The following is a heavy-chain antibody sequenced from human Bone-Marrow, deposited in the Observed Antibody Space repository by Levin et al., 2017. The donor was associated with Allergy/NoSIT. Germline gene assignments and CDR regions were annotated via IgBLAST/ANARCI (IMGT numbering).Heavy chain of an antibody. J-gene: IGHJ4*02. V-gene: IGHV3-21*01. CDR2: ITSTSSSFV. CDR1: GFTFSSYA. Sequence: GGSLRLSCAASGFTFSSYAMHWVRQAPGKGLEWVSSITSTSSSFVYYAGSVKGRFTISRDSDTNLVYLQLSRLRVEGTALYYCATGRGASAWYPLDYWGQGTLVTVSS. D-gene: IGHD6-13*01. CDR3: ATGRGASAWYPLDY.